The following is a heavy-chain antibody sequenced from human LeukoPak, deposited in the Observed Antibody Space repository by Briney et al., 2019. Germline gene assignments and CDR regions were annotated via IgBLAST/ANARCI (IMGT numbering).Heavy chain of an antibody. J-gene: IGHJ4*02. CDR3: ARDLGGNRDY. CDR2: INTDGSHT. D-gene: IGHD4-23*01. CDR1: GFTFSSYW. V-gene: IGHV3-74*01. Sequence: GGSLRLSCAASGFTFSSYWMHWVRQSQGKGLVWVSHINTDGSHTSYADSVKGRFTFSRDNAKNTLFLQMDSLRAEDTAVYYCARDLGGNRDYWGQGTLVTVSS.